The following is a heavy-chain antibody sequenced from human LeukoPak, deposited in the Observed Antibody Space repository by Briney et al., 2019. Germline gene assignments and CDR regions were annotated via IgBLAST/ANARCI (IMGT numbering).Heavy chain of an antibody. CDR3: ARGIAAAGTAEYFQH. V-gene: IGHV4-59*07. Sequence: SHTLSLTCTVSGGSISSYYWSWIRQPPGKGLEWIGYIYYSGSTNYNPSLKSRVTISVDTSKNQLSLKLSSVTAADTAVYYCARGIAAAGTAEYFQHWGQGTLVTVSS. D-gene: IGHD6-13*01. J-gene: IGHJ1*01. CDR2: IYYSGST. CDR1: GGSISSYY.